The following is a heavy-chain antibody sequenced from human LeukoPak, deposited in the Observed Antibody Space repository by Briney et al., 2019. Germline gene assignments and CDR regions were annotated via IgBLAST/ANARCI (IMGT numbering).Heavy chain of an antibody. CDR1: GFTFSSYW. J-gene: IGHJ3*02. Sequence: GGSLRLSCAASGFTFSSYWMSWVRQAPGKGLEWVANIKQDGSEKYYVDSVKGRFTISRDNAKNSLYLQMNSLGAEDTAVYYCVRPPLVTAIAAFDIWGQGTMVTVSS. V-gene: IGHV3-7*01. D-gene: IGHD2-21*02. CDR3: VRPPLVTAIAAFDI. CDR2: IKQDGSEK.